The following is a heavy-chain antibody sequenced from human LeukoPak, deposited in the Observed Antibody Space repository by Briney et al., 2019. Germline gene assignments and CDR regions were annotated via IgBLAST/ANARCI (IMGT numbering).Heavy chain of an antibody. CDR3: ARGGGDGYNSLDY. J-gene: IGHJ4*02. V-gene: IGHV1-69*02. CDR1: GGTFSSYT. Sequence: ASVKVSCKASGGTFSSYTISWVRQAPGQGLEWVGRIIPILGIANYAQKFQGRVTITADKSTSTAYMELSSLRSEDTAVYYCARGGGDGYNSLDYWGQGTLVTVSS. CDR2: IIPILGIA. D-gene: IGHD5-24*01.